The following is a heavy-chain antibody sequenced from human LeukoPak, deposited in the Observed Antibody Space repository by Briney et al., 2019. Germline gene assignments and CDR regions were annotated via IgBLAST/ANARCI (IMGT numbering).Heavy chain of an antibody. Sequence: PSETLSLTCTVSGGFISTYYWSWIRQPPGKGLEWIGFISYSGSTYHNPSLKSQVTMSVDTSKNQFSLNLRSVTAADTAVYYCARDRYSYGFWGQGILVTVSS. CDR3: ARDRYSYGF. CDR2: ISYSGST. D-gene: IGHD5-18*01. J-gene: IGHJ4*02. V-gene: IGHV4-59*01. CDR1: GGFISTYY.